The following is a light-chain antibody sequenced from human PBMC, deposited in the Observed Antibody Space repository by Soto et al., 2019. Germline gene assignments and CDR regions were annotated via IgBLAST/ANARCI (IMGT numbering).Light chain of an antibody. V-gene: IGKV3-15*01. CDR2: GAS. J-gene: IGKJ1*01. CDR3: QQYNNWPPWT. Sequence: EIVMTQSPATLSVSPGERATLSCRASQSVSSNLAWYQQKPGQAPRLLIYGASTRATGIPARFSGSGYGTEFTLTISSLQSEDVAGYYCQQYNNWPPWTFGQGTKVEIK. CDR1: QSVSSN.